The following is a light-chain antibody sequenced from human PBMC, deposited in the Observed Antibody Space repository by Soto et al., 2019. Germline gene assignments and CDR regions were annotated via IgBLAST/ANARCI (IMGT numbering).Light chain of an antibody. J-gene: IGLJ1*01. V-gene: IGLV2-8*01. Sequence: QSALTQPPSASGSLGQSVTISCTGTSSDVGNSKYFSWYQQHPGKPPTLIIYEVSNRPSGVPDRFFGSKFGNTASLTVSGLQAEDEEVDYCGSHGGNNILYVFGSGTQVTVL. CDR3: GSHGGNNILYV. CDR1: SSDVGNSKY. CDR2: EVS.